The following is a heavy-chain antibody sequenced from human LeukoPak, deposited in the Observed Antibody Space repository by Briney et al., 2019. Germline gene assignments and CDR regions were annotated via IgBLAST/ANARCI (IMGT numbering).Heavy chain of an antibody. CDR2: IWDDGSNK. D-gene: IGHD3-10*01. CDR3: AKERGGQDWDFDL. CDR1: GFTFTGYT. J-gene: IGHJ2*01. V-gene: IGHV3-33*06. Sequence: QSGGSLILSCAASGFTFTGYTMHWVRQAPGKGLEWVAVIWDDGSNKYYAESVKGRFTISRDISKNMLYLQMNSLRVEDTAVYYCAKERGGQDWDFDLWGRGTLVTVSS.